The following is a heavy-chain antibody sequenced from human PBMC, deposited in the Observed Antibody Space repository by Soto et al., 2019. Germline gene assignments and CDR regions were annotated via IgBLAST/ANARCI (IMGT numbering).Heavy chain of an antibody. J-gene: IGHJ3*02. Sequence: QVQLVESGGGVVQPGRSLRLSCAASGFTFSSYAMHWVRQAPGKGLEWVAVISYDGSNKYYADSVKGRFTISRDNYKNTLYLQMNSLRAEDTAVYYCARPIRFLELGDAFDIWGQGTMVTVSS. CDR2: ISYDGSNK. V-gene: IGHV3-30-3*01. D-gene: IGHD3-3*01. CDR1: GFTFSSYA. CDR3: ARPIRFLELGDAFDI.